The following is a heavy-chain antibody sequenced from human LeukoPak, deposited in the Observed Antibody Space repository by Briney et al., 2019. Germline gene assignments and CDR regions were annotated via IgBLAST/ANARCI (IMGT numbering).Heavy chain of an antibody. D-gene: IGHD3-10*01. CDR2: ISSSGSTI. CDR1: GFTFSSYE. Sequence: AGGSLRLSCAASGFTFSSYEMNWVRQAPGEGLGWVSYISSSGSTIYYADSVKGRFTISRDNAKNSLYLQMNSLRAEDTAVYYCATGPGGHTPSIFDYWGQGTLVTVSS. V-gene: IGHV3-48*03. J-gene: IGHJ4*02. CDR3: ATGPGGHTPSIFDY.